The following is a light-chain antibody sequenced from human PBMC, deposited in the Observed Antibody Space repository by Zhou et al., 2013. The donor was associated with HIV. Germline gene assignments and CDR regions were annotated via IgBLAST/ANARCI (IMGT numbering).Light chain of an antibody. Sequence: DIQMTQSPSSLSASIGDRVSITCRSSQSITTYLNWYQHKPGKAPKLLIYGASSLQSGVPSRFSGSGSGTEFTVTISSLQADDFATYFCQQYKTYPITFGQGTRLEIK. J-gene: IGKJ5*01. V-gene: IGKV1-39*01. CDR1: QSITTY. CDR2: GAS. CDR3: QQYKTYPIT.